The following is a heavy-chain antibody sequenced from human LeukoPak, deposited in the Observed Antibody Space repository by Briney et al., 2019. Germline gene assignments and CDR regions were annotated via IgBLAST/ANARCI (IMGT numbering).Heavy chain of an antibody. Sequence: GGSLRLSCAASGFIFSNYAMSWVRQAPGKGLEWVSAIDSTGAYTWYADSVKGRFTISKDSSKTILYLQVNSLRAEDAAVYFCAKGSAAGRPYYFDYWGQGTLVTVSS. CDR1: GFIFSNYA. CDR2: IDSTGAYT. J-gene: IGHJ4*02. CDR3: AKGSAAGRPYYFDY. D-gene: IGHD6-25*01. V-gene: IGHV3-23*01.